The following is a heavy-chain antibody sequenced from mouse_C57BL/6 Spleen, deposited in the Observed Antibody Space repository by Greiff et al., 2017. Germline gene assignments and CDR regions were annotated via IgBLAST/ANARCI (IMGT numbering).Heavy chain of an antibody. CDR2: IDPSDSYT. CDR1: GYTFTSYW. D-gene: IGHD2-14*01. J-gene: IGHJ4*01. Sequence: QVQLQQPGAELVMPGASVKLSCKASGYTFTSYWMHWVKQRPGQGLEWIGEIDPSDSYTNYNQKFKGKSTLTVDKSSSTAYMQLSSLTSEDSAVYYCGRCGYPYYAMDYWGQGTSVTVSS. CDR3: GRCGYPYYAMDY. V-gene: IGHV1-69*01.